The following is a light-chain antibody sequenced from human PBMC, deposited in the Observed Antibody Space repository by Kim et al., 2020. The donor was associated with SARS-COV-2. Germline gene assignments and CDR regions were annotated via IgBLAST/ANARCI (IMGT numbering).Light chain of an antibody. Sequence: VANACTGSSTDVGVSNYVSWHQQHPGKAPKLIIYDVNNRPSGVPNRFSGSKSGNTASLTVSGLQSEDEADYYCSSYAGTNNFYVFGTGTKVTVL. CDR3: SSYAGTNNFYV. CDR1: STDVGVSNY. J-gene: IGLJ1*01. V-gene: IGLV2-8*01. CDR2: DVN.